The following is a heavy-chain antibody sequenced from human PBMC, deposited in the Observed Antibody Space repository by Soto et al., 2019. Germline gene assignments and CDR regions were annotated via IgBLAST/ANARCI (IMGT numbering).Heavy chain of an antibody. Sequence: PSETLSLTCTVSGVSISSSYWSWIRQAPGAGLEWIGYIYRTGTTNYNPSLKRRVAISLDTAKNQFSLNVNSLTTADTAVYFCARGRKGSSSNASGVGGFGYWGRGNLVTVSS. CDR2: IYRTGTT. J-gene: IGHJ4*02. CDR1: GVSISSSY. V-gene: IGHV4-59*01. D-gene: IGHD2-2*01. CDR3: ARGRKGSSSNASGVGGFGY.